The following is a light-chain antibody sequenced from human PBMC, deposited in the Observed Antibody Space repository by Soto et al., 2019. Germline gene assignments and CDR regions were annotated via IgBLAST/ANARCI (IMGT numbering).Light chain of an antibody. CDR2: KAS. J-gene: IGKJ1*01. CDR3: QQYNSYAWT. V-gene: IGKV1-5*03. Sequence: DIQMTQSPSTLSASVGDRVTITCRASQSISSWLAWYQQKPGKAPKLLIYKASSLESGVPSRFSGSGSGTEFTLTIRSLKPDDFATYYCQQYNSYAWTSGPGKNVEIK. CDR1: QSISSW.